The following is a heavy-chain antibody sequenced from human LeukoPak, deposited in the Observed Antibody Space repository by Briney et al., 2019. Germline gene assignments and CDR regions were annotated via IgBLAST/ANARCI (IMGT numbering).Heavy chain of an antibody. CDR3: ARGGYYGSGSYRRGWFDP. Sequence: PSETLSLTCAVYGGSFSGYYWSCIRQPPGKGLEWIGSIYHSGSTYYNPSLKSRVTISVDTSKNQFSLKLSSVTAADTAVYYCARGGYYGSGSYRRGWFDPWGQGTLVTVSS. V-gene: IGHV4-34*01. J-gene: IGHJ5*02. D-gene: IGHD3-10*01. CDR1: GGSFSGYY. CDR2: IYHSGST.